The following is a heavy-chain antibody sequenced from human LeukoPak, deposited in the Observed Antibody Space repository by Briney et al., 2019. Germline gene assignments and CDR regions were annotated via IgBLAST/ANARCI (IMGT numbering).Heavy chain of an antibody. CDR2: IYAGGSDT. V-gene: IGHV5-51*01. Sequence: GESLKISCKGSGYSFTSYWIGWVRQMPGKGLEWMGIIYAGGSDTRYSPSFQGQVTISVDKSISTAYLQWSSLQASDTAMYYCVRAIGTSQFYFYYGMDVWGQGTTVTVSS. D-gene: IGHD2-2*01. J-gene: IGHJ6*02. CDR1: GYSFTSYW. CDR3: VRAIGTSQFYFYYGMDV.